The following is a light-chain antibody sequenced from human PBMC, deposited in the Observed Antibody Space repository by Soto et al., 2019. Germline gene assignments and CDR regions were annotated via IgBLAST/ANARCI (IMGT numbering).Light chain of an antibody. V-gene: IGKV1-5*01. J-gene: IGKJ1*01. CDR1: QGISSW. CDR3: QQYISAWT. Sequence: DIQMTQSPSSLSASVGDRVTITCRASQGISSWLAWYQQKPGKAPKLLIYGASSLESGVPSRFSGSGYGTEFTLTISSLQSDDFATYYCQQYISAWTFGQGTKVDIK. CDR2: GAS.